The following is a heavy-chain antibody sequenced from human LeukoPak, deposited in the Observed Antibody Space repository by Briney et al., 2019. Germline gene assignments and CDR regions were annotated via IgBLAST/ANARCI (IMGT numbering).Heavy chain of an antibody. CDR2: LFYSGST. J-gene: IGHJ4*02. Sequence: ASETLSLTCTVSGAINSSSYYWGWIRQPPGKGLEWIGSLFYSGSTYYNPSLKSRVTISVDTSKNQFSLKLTSVTAADTAVYYCARHYSGWYNFFDYWGQGTLVTVSS. V-gene: IGHV4-39*01. CDR3: ARHYSGWYNFFDY. CDR1: GAINSSSYY. D-gene: IGHD6-19*01.